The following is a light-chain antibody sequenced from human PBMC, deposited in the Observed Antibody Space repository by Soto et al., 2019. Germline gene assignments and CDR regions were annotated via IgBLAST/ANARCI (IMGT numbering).Light chain of an antibody. Sequence: EIVLTQSPGTLSLSPGERATLSCRASQSVFSNYLAWYRQKPGQAPRLLIYGASTRASGIPDRFSSSGSGTDFTLTISRLEPEDFAVYYCQQYGSSPAITFGGGTKVEIK. CDR3: QQYGSSPAIT. V-gene: IGKV3-20*01. CDR1: QSVFSNY. CDR2: GAS. J-gene: IGKJ4*01.